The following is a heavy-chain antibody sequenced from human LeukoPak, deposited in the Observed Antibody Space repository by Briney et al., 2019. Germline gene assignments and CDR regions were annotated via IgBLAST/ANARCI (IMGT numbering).Heavy chain of an antibody. D-gene: IGHD3-22*01. Sequence: GASVKVSCKASGYTFTGYYMHWVRQAPGQGLEWMGWINPNSGGTNYAQKFQGRVTMTRDTSISTAYMELSRLRSDDTAVYYRARDYYDSSGSINNWFDPWGQGTLVTVSS. J-gene: IGHJ5*02. CDR3: ARDYYDSSGSINNWFDP. V-gene: IGHV1-2*02. CDR2: INPNSGGT. CDR1: GYTFTGYY.